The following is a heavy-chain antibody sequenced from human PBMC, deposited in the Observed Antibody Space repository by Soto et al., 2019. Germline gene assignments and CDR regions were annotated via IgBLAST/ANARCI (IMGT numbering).Heavy chain of an antibody. V-gene: IGHV1-2*04. CDR3: ARSAAGPGYGMDV. CDR2: INPNSGGT. J-gene: IGHJ6*02. D-gene: IGHD6-13*01. Sequence: QLVQSGTEVKKPGASVKVSCKASGYSFTGYYIHWVRQAPRQGLEWLGWINPNSGGTNYAQKFQGWVTMTRDTSISTAYMELSRLRSDDTAVYCCARSAAGPGYGMDVWGQGTTVTVSS. CDR1: GYSFTGYY.